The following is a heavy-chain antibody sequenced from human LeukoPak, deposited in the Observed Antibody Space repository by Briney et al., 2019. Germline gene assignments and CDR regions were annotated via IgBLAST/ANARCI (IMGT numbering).Heavy chain of an antibody. CDR3: ARKVGMEYYFDY. D-gene: IGHD3-22*01. CDR2: IWYDGSNI. Sequence: GRSLRLSCAASGFTFSSYGMHWVRQAPGKGLEWVAVIWYDGSNIHYADSVKGRFTISRDNSKNTLYLQMNSLRAEDTAVYHCARKVGMEYYFDYWGQGTLVTVSS. V-gene: IGHV3-33*01. J-gene: IGHJ4*02. CDR1: GFTFSSYG.